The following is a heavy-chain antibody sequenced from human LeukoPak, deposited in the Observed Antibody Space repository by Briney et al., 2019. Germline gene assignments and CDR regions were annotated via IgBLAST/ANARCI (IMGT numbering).Heavy chain of an antibody. CDR3: AKDPIRGVRPYYFSS. V-gene: IGHV3-30*02. Sequence: GGSLGLSCAASGFTFSSYGMQWVRQAPGKGLEWVAFIHYDGSNKYYANSVKGRFTISRDNSKNKLYLHMNSLRAEDTAVYYCAKDPIRGVRPYYFSSWGQGTLVTVSS. CDR2: IHYDGSNK. J-gene: IGHJ4*02. CDR1: GFTFSSYG. D-gene: IGHD3-10*01.